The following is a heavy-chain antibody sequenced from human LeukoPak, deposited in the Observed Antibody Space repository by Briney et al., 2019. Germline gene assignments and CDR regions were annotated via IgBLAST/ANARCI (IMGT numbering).Heavy chain of an antibody. Sequence: KPGGSLRLSCAASGFTFSDHYMDWVRQAPGKGLEWVANIKQDGSEKYYVDSVKGRFTISRDNAKNSLYLQMNSLRAEDTAVYYCARGQRGAYYYGMDVWGQGTTVTVSS. D-gene: IGHD5-18*01. CDR1: GFTFSDHY. J-gene: IGHJ6*02. CDR3: ARGQRGAYYYGMDV. V-gene: IGHV3-7*03. CDR2: IKQDGSEK.